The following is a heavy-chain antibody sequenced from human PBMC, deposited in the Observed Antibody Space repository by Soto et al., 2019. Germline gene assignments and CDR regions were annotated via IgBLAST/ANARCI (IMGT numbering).Heavy chain of an antibody. J-gene: IGHJ4*02. CDR3: AKDRRTGGNTAFYFDF. V-gene: IGHV3-23*01. CDR2: ISATGGGT. CDR1: GFKFSNYA. Sequence: GGSLRLSCAASGFKFSNYAMSWVRQAPGKGLEWVSLISATGGGTYYADSVKGRFTISRDNSHNTLYLQVHSLTAEDTAVYYCAKDRRTGGNTAFYFDFWGQGAQVTVSS. D-gene: IGHD3-16*01.